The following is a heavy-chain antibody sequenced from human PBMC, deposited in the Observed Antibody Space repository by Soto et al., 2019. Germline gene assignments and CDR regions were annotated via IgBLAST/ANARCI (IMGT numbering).Heavy chain of an antibody. CDR1: GFTFSSYG. CDR2: ISYDGSNK. J-gene: IGHJ4*02. V-gene: IGHV3-30*18. Sequence: GGSLRLSCAASGFTFSSYGMHWVRQAPGKGLEWVAVISYDGSNKYYADSVKGRFTISRDNSKNTLYLQMNSLRAEDTAVYYCAKDQEMATIGVEKYFDYWGQGTLVTVSS. D-gene: IGHD5-12*01. CDR3: AKDQEMATIGVEKYFDY.